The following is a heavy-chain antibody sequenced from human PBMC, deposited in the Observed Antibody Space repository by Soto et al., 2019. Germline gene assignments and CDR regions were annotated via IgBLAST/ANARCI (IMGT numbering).Heavy chain of an antibody. D-gene: IGHD4-17*01. CDR2: IIPFFGTA. CDR3: AKSAPMEAGDKYYYDF. V-gene: IGHV1-69*01. CDR1: GGTFSTFG. Sequence: QVQLVQSGTEVKKTGSSVKVSCKASGGTFSTFGISWVRQAPGQGLEWMGGIIPFFGTARYSQKFEDRSTITADEYTNTVYMDLRSLTAEDTAIYYCAKSAPMEAGDKYYYDFWGKGALVTVSS. J-gene: IGHJ4*02.